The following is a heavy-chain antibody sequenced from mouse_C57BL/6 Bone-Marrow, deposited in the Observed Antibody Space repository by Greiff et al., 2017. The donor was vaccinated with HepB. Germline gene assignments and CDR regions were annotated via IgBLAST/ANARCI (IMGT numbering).Heavy chain of an antibody. CDR3: ARGDYGNYSSDY. Sequence: VQLQQPGAELVKPGASVKMSCKASGYTFTSYWITWVKQRPGQGLEWIGDIYPGSGSTNYNEKFKSKATLTVDTSSSTAYMQLSSLTSEYSAVYYCARGDYGNYSSDYWGQGTTLTVSS. J-gene: IGHJ2*01. D-gene: IGHD2-1*01. CDR1: GYTFTSYW. CDR2: IYPGSGST. V-gene: IGHV1-55*01.